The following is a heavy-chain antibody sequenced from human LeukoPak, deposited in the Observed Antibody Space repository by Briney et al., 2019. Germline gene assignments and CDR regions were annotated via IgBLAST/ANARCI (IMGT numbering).Heavy chain of an antibody. CDR3: ARGSPSSGSMTFDY. CDR2: IYYSGST. J-gene: IGHJ4*02. CDR1: GGFLSSYY. D-gene: IGHD6-19*01. Sequence: SETLSLTCTVSGGFLSSYYWSWLRQPPGKGLEWIGYIYYSGSTYYNPSLMSRVTITVDTSKIQFSLKLSSVTAADTAVYYCARGSPSSGSMTFDYWGQGTLVTVSS. V-gene: IGHV4-59*01.